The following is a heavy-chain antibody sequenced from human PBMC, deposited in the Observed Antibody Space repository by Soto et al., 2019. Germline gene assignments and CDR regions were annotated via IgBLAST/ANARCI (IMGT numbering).Heavy chain of an antibody. Sequence: QVQLVESGGGLVKPGGSLRLSCAASGFTFSDYYMSWFRQAPGKGLEWISYITSSGRTIYYADSVKGRFTISRDNAKNSLYLQMNSLRAENTAVYFCAREVRRYFDYWGQGTLVTVSS. J-gene: IGHJ4*02. V-gene: IGHV3-11*01. CDR3: AREVRRYFDY. CDR1: GFTFSDYY. CDR2: ITSSGRTI.